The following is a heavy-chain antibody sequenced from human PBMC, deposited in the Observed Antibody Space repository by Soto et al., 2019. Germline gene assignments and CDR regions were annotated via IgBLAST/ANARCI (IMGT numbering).Heavy chain of an antibody. V-gene: IGHV1-69*13. Sequence: ASVKVSCKASGGTFSSYAISWVRQAPGQGLEWMGGIIPIFGTANYAQKFQGRVTITADESTSTAYMELSSLRSEDTAVYYCARDIVVVVAATVSYYYGMDVWGQGTTVTVSS. D-gene: IGHD2-15*01. J-gene: IGHJ6*02. CDR1: GGTFSSYA. CDR3: ARDIVVVVAATVSYYYGMDV. CDR2: IIPIFGTA.